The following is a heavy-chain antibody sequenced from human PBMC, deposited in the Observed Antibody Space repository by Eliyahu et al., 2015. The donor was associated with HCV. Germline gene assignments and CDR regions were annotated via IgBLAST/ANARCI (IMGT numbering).Heavy chain of an antibody. D-gene: IGHD6-13*01. Sequence: QVQLQESGPGLVKPSETLSLTCTVXGXSXXSYYWSWXRXTPGKGLEWIGYIYYSGSTNYNPSLKSRVTISVDTSKNQFSLKLSSVTAADTAVYYCATAAGTRGYFDYWGQGTLVTVSS. V-gene: IGHV4-59*01. J-gene: IGHJ4*02. CDR2: IYYSGST. CDR3: ATAAGTRGYFDY. CDR1: GXSXXSYY.